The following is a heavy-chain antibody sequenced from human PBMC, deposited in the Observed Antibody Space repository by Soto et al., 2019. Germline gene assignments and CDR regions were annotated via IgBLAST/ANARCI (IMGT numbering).Heavy chain of an antibody. CDR2: IYYSGST. CDR3: ARSDGNWFDP. V-gene: IGHV4-59*01. CDR1: GGSISSYY. Sequence: QVQLQESGPGLVKPSETLSLTYTVSGGSISSYYWSWIRQPPGKGLEWIGYIYYSGSTNYNPSLKSRVTISVDTSKNQFSLKLSYVTAADTAVYYCARSDGNWFDPWGQGTLVTVSS. J-gene: IGHJ5*02.